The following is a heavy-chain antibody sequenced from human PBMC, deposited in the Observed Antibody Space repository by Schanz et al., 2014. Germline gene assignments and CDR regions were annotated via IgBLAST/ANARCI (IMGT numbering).Heavy chain of an antibody. J-gene: IGHJ3*01. V-gene: IGHV3-53*01. Sequence: EVQLVESGGGLIQPGGSLRLSCAVSGFTVNTNYMSWVRQAPGKGLEWISSLYINAGSTRYADSVKGRFIISRDSSKNTLFLQMNSLRPEDTALYFCARDEGRDGYNLAFDVWGQGTLVTVSS. D-gene: IGHD5-12*01. CDR1: GFTVNTNY. CDR2: LYINAGST. CDR3: ARDEGRDGYNLAFDV.